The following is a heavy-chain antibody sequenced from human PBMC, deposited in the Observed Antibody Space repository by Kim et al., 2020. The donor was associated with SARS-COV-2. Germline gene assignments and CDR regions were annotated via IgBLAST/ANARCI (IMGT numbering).Heavy chain of an antibody. Sequence: SETLSLTCAVYGGSFSGYYWSWIRQPPGKGLEWIGEINHSGSTNYNPSLKSRVTISVDTSKNQFSLKLSSVTAADTAVYYCARGTLYYYYGSGSGGVYYGMDVWGQGTTVTVSS. CDR3: ARGTLYYYYGSGSGGVYYGMDV. J-gene: IGHJ6*02. CDR2: INHSGST. CDR1: GGSFSGYY. D-gene: IGHD3-10*01. V-gene: IGHV4-34*01.